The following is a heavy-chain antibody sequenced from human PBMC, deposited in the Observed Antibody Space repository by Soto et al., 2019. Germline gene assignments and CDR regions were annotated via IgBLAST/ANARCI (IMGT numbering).Heavy chain of an antibody. CDR3: ARDECSSTSCYYYYGMEV. V-gene: IGHV1-18*01. CDR1: GYTFTSYG. CDR2: ISAYNGNT. D-gene: IGHD2-2*01. Sequence: ASVKVSCKASGYTFTSYGISWVRQAPGQGLEWMGWISAYNGNTNYAQKLQGRVTMTTDTSTSTAYMELRSLRSDDTAVYYCARDECSSTSCYYYYGMEVWGQGTTVTVSS. J-gene: IGHJ6*02.